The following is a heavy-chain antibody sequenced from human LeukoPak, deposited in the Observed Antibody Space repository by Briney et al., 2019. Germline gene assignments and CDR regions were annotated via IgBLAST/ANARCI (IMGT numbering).Heavy chain of an antibody. V-gene: IGHV1-69*13. CDR3: ASQTEKAHGSGSWGCVY. D-gene: IGHD3-10*01. Sequence: ASVKVSCKASGYTFTGYYVRWVRQAPGQGLEWMGGIIPIFGTANYAQKFQGRVTITADESTSTAYMELSSLRSEDTAVYYCASQTEKAHGSGSWGCVYWGQGTLVTVSS. CDR2: IIPIFGTA. J-gene: IGHJ4*02. CDR1: GYTFTGYY.